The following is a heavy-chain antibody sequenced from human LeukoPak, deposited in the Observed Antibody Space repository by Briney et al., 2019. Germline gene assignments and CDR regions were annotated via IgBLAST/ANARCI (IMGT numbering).Heavy chain of an antibody. V-gene: IGHV3-48*01. CDR1: GFTVSSNY. J-gene: IGHJ4*02. CDR3: ARDRGIVVVNFDY. Sequence: GGSLGLSCAASGFTVSSNYMNWVRQAPGKGLEWVSYISSSSSTIYYADSVKGRFTISRDNAKNSLYLQMNSLRAEDTAVYYCARDRGIVVVNFDYWGQGTLVTVSS. D-gene: IGHD3-22*01. CDR2: ISSSSSTI.